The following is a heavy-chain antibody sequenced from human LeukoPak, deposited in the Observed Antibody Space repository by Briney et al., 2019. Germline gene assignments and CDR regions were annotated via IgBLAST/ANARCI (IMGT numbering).Heavy chain of an antibody. J-gene: IGHJ4*02. V-gene: IGHV3-48*02. Sequence: PEGSLRLSCAASGFTFIGYATNWVRQAPGKGLEWVSYISGTSSTVYYADSVQGRFTISRDNAKNSLYLQMNSLRDEDTAVYYCARNYYASGTYYLNDYWGQGTLVTVSS. CDR2: ISGTSSTV. D-gene: IGHD3-10*01. CDR1: GFTFIGYA. CDR3: ARNYYASGTYYLNDY.